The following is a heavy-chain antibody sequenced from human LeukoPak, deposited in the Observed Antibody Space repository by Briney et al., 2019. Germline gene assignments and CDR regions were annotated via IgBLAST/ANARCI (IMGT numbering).Heavy chain of an antibody. CDR3: ASYHSSGYYYDAFDI. Sequence: SVKVSCKASGGTFSSYAISWVRHAPGQGLEWIGGIIPIFGTANYAQKFQGRVTITTDESTSTAYMELSSLRSEDTAVYYCASYHSSGYYYDAFDIWGQGTMVTVSS. CDR1: GGTFSSYA. V-gene: IGHV1-69*05. D-gene: IGHD3-22*01. J-gene: IGHJ3*02. CDR2: IIPIFGTA.